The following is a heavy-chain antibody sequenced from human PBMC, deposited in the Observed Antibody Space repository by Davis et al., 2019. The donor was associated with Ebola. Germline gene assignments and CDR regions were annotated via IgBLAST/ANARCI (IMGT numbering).Heavy chain of an antibody. Sequence: AASVKVSCKASGYTFTSYAMHWVRQAPGQRLEWMGWINAGNGNTKYSQKFQGRVTITRDTSASTAYMELSSLRSEDTAVYYCARSLQLWFGELLYSPHDAFDIWGQGTMVTVSS. CDR2: INAGNGNT. V-gene: IGHV1-3*01. D-gene: IGHD3-10*01. CDR1: GYTFTSYA. J-gene: IGHJ3*02. CDR3: ARSLQLWFGELLYSPHDAFDI.